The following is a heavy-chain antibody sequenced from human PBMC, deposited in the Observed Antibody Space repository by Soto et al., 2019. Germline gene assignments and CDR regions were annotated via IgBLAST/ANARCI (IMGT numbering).Heavy chain of an antibody. CDR3: AKGLAYCGGDCYSHFDL. CDR2: IKSDGSTT. J-gene: IGHJ2*01. V-gene: IGHV3-74*01. CDR1: GFTFTRYW. D-gene: IGHD2-21*02. Sequence: GGSLRLSCAASGFTFTRYWMHWVRQAPGKGLVWVSRIKSDGSTTIYADSVKGRFTISRDNSKNTLYLQMNSLRAEDTAVYYCAKGLAYCGGDCYSHFDLWGRGTLVTVSS.